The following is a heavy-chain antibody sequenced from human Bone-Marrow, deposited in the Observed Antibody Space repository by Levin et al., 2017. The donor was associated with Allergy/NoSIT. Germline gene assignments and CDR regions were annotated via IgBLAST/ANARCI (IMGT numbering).Heavy chain of an antibody. D-gene: IGHD1-26*01. CDR3: ARDKSGTYFSFED. V-gene: IGHV4-59*11. Sequence: GSLRLSCTVSGASMNRHYWSWIRQPPGKGLEWIGYIYYNGNPNYNPSLKSRVTISVDTSKNQFSLNLNSVTAADTALYYCARDKSGTYFSFEDWGQGTLVTVSS. J-gene: IGHJ4*02. CDR1: GASMNRHY. CDR2: IYYNGNP.